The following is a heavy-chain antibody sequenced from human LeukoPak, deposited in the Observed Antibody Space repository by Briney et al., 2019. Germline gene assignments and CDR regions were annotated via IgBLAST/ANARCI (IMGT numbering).Heavy chain of an antibody. CDR2: TYPGDSDI. J-gene: IGHJ4*02. CDR3: ARQYCSTTTCYVREFDY. D-gene: IGHD2-2*01. Sequence: GESLKISCKGSGYSFTSYWIGWVRQMPGKGLEWMGITYPGDSDIRYSPSFQGQVTISADNSISTAYLQWSSLKASDTAMYYCARQYCSTTTCYVREFDYWGQGTLVTVSS. V-gene: IGHV5-51*01. CDR1: GYSFTSYW.